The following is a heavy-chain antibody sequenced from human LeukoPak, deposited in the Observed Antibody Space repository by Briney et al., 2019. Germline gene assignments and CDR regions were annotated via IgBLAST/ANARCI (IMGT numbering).Heavy chain of an antibody. J-gene: IGHJ5*02. D-gene: IGHD3-10*01. Sequence: ASVKVSCKASGYTFTGYYMHWVRQAPGQGLEWMGWINPNSGGTNYAQKFQGRVTMTRDTSISTAYMELSRLRSDDTAVYYCAKDRRITMVRGVINWFDPWGQGTLVTVSS. V-gene: IGHV1-2*02. CDR3: AKDRRITMVRGVINWFDP. CDR2: INPNSGGT. CDR1: GYTFTGYY.